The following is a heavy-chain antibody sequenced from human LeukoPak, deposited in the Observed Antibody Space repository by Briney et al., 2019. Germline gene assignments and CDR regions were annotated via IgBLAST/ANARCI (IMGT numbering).Heavy chain of an antibody. V-gene: IGHV4-61*02. J-gene: IGHJ6*03. CDR2: IYTSGST. CDR3: ARSTNMDV. Sequence: PSETLSLTCTVSGGSISSGSYYWSWIRQPAGKGLEWIGRIYTSGSTNYNPSLKSRVTISVDTSKNQFSLKLSSVTAADTAVYYCARSTNMDVWGKGTTVTVSS. D-gene: IGHD1-14*01. CDR1: GGSISSGSYY.